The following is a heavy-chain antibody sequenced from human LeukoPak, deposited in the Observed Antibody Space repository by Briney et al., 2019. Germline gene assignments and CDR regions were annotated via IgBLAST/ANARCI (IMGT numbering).Heavy chain of an antibody. J-gene: IGHJ4*02. D-gene: IGHD5-24*01. V-gene: IGHV4-61*02. Sequence: SETLSLTCTVSGDSISSGSYYWSWIRQPAGKGLEWIGRIYTSGSTNYNPSRKSPVTISVDTSKNQFSLKLSSVTAADTAMYYCARGRVEMATIDFDYWGQGTLVTVSS. CDR2: IYTSGST. CDR1: GDSISSGSYY. CDR3: ARGRVEMATIDFDY.